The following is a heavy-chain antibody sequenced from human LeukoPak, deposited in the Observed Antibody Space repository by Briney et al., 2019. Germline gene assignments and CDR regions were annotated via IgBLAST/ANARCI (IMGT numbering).Heavy chain of an antibody. D-gene: IGHD3-16*02. J-gene: IGHJ3*01. CDR2: IRYDGSEK. Sequence: PGGSLRLSCAASGLTLRNNVMHWVRQAPGKGLEWEALIRYDGSEKHYGGSVKGRFGISRDNSENTVYLQMNSLRAEDTAVYYCAREGGNTWGSFRSVGAFDVWGRGTMVTVSS. V-gene: IGHV3-30*02. CDR1: GLTLRNNV. CDR3: AREGGNTWGSFRSVGAFDV.